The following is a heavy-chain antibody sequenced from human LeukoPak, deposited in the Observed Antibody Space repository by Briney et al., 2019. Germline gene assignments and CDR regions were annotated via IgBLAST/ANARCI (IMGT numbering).Heavy chain of an antibody. V-gene: IGHV4-30-2*01. Sequence: SETLSLTCAVSGGSISSGVYSWSWIRQPPGKGLEWIGYIYHSGSTYYNPSLKSRVTISVDTSKNQFSLKLSSVTAADTAVYYCARGCTDYYDSSGYYYNWFDPWGQGTLVTVSS. D-gene: IGHD3-22*01. CDR1: GGSISSGVYS. CDR3: ARGCTDYYDSSGYYYNWFDP. CDR2: IYHSGST. J-gene: IGHJ5*02.